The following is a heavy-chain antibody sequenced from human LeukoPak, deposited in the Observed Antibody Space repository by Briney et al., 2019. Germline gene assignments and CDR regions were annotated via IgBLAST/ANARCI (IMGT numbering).Heavy chain of an antibody. V-gene: IGHV4-39*01. CDR2: IYYSGCT. CDR3: ARHSAASSSWRLYGGDS. D-gene: IGHD6-13*01. Sequence: SETLSLTCTVSGGSISSSSYYWGWIRQPPGKGLEWIGSIYYSGCTYYNPSLKSRVTISVDTSKNQFSLKLSSVTAADTAVYYCARHSAASSSWRLYGGDSWGQGTLVTVSS. CDR1: GGSISSSSYY. J-gene: IGHJ4*02.